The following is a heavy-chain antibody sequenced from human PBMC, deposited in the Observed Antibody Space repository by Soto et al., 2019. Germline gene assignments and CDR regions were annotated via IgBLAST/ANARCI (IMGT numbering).Heavy chain of an antibody. CDR3: AAAPVAGTPVDY. CDR2: IIPIFGTA. J-gene: IGHJ4*02. V-gene: IGHV1-69*13. D-gene: IGHD6-19*01. CDR1: GGTFSSYA. Sequence: AASVKVSCKASGGTFSSYAISWVRQAPGQGLEWMGGIIPIFGTANYAQKFQGRVTITADESTSTAYMELSSLRSEDTAVYYCAAAPVAGTPVDYWGQGTLVTVSS.